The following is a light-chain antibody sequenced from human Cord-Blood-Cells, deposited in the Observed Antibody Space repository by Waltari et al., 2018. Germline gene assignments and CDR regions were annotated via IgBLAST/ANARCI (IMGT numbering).Light chain of an antibody. CDR3: SSYTSSCYV. CDR1: SSDVGGYNY. J-gene: IGLJ1*01. V-gene: IGLV2-14*01. CDR2: DVS. Sequence: QSALTQPASVSGSPGQSLTISCPGTSSDVGGYNYVSWYQQHPGKAPKLMIYDVSNRPSGVSNRFSGSKSGNTASLTISGLQAEDEADYYCSSYTSSCYVFGTGTKVTVL.